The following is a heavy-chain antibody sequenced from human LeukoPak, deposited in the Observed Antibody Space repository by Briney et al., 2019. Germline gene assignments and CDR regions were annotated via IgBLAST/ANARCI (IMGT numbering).Heavy chain of an antibody. CDR1: GFIFGNYW. D-gene: IGHD4-17*01. Sequence: LPGGSLRLSCVASGFIFGNYWMTWVRQAPGKGLEWVANIKQDGSEKDYVDSVKGRFTISRDNAKNSLYLQMNSLRDEDTAVYYCARDLRGDRGVARTWYFDFWGQGTLVTVSS. CDR3: ARDLRGDRGVARTWYFDF. V-gene: IGHV3-7*01. CDR2: IKQDGSEK. J-gene: IGHJ4*02.